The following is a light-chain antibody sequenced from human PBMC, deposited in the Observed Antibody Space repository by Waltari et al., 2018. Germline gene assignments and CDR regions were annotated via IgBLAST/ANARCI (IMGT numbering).Light chain of an antibody. CDR1: STDLGTYNV. V-gene: IGLV2-23*02. CDR3: CSFAGNSYV. Sequence: QSALTQPASMSGSPGQSITISCTGTSTDLGTYNVVSWYQHHPGKAPKLIIYEVMKRPSGISDRFSGSMSGSTASLTISRLQAEDEAEYYCCSFAGNSYVFGTGTKVTVL. CDR2: EVM. J-gene: IGLJ1*01.